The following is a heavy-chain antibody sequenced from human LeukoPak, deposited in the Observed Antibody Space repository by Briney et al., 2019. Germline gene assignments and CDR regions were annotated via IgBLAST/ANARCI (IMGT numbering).Heavy chain of an antibody. CDR2: IYDSGST. D-gene: IGHD6-13*01. J-gene: IGHJ4*02. Sequence: SETLSLTCTVSGGSIRSSYYYWGWIRQPPGKGLEWIGSIYDSGSTYYNPSLKSRVTISVDTSKNQFSLKLNSVTAAGTAVYYCARHGIPAAGTLYYFDYWGQGTLVTVSS. CDR3: ARHGIPAAGTLYYFDY. V-gene: IGHV4-39*01. CDR1: GGSIRSSYYY.